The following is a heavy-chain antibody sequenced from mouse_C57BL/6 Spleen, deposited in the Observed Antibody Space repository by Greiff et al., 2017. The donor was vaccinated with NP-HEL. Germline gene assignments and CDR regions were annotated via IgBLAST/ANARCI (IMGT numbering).Heavy chain of an antibody. Sequence: EVNVVESGGGLVKPGGSLKLSCAASGFTFSDYGMNWVRQAPEKGLEWVAYISSGSSTIYYAEPVKGRFTISSDNAKNTLFLQMTSLRSEDTAMYYCAFYYDYSWFAYWCQGTLVTVSA. V-gene: IGHV5-17*01. J-gene: IGHJ3*01. CDR3: AFYYDYSWFAY. CDR1: GFTFSDYG. D-gene: IGHD2-4*01. CDR2: ISSGSSTI.